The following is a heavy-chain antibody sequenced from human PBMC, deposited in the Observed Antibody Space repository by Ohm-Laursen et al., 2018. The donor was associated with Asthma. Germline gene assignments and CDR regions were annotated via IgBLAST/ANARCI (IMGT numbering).Heavy chain of an antibody. V-gene: IGHV3-30*18. J-gene: IGHJ4*02. Sequence: SLRLSCAASGFTFSSYDMHWVRQAPGKGLEWVAVISYDGSNKYYADSVKGRFTISRDNSKNTLYLQMNSLRAEDTAVYYCAKFTHYGGNYWGQGTLVTVSS. CDR2: ISYDGSNK. CDR3: AKFTHYGGNY. CDR1: GFTFSSYD. D-gene: IGHD4-23*01.